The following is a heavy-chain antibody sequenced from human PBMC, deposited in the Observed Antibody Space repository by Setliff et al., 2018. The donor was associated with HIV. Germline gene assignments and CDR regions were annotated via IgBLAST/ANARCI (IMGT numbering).Heavy chain of an antibody. J-gene: IGHJ4*02. D-gene: IGHD6-19*01. CDR1: GGPITTNTYF. Sequence: SETLSLTCSVSGGPITTNTYFWDWIRQAPGKGLEWIGSIYHSGNTYYNPSLKSRVSISVDTSKRQFSLKLTSVTAGDSALYYCARRRGQKATGWYYFDFWGQGALVTVSS. CDR2: IYHSGNT. CDR3: ARRRGQKATGWYYFDF. V-gene: IGHV4-39*01.